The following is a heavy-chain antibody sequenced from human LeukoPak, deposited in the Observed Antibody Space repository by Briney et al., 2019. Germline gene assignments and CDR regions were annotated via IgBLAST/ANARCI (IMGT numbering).Heavy chain of an antibody. CDR2: ISTDGSTT. J-gene: IGHJ4*02. CDR3: ARDRFIFYYDSSGSRGLDY. D-gene: IGHD3-22*01. CDR1: GFTFSSYW. Sequence: GGSLRLSCAASGFTFSSYWMHWVRQAPGKGLVWVSRISTDGSTTTYADSVKGRFTISRDNAKNTAYLQMNSLRAEDTAVYYCARDRFIFYYDSSGSRGLDYWGQGTLVTVSS. V-gene: IGHV3-74*01.